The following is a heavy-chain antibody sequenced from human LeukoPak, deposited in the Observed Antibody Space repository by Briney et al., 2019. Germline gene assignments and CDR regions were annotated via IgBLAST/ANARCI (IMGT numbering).Heavy chain of an antibody. D-gene: IGHD5-18*01. J-gene: IGHJ4*02. CDR2: ISGSGGST. Sequence: PGGTLRLSCAASGFTFSSYAMSWVRQAPGKGLEWVSAISGSGGSTHYADSVKGRFTISRDNSKNTLYLQMNSLRAEDTAVYYCAKDRIGPPDTAMVMDYWGQGTLVTVSS. V-gene: IGHV3-23*01. CDR1: GFTFSSYA. CDR3: AKDRIGPPDTAMVMDY.